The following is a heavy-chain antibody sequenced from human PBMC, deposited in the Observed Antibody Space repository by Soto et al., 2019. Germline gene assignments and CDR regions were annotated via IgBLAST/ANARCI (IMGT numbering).Heavy chain of an antibody. Sequence: TSETLSLTCTVSGASITFGGYSWSWIRQTPGKGLEWIGYINHLETTFYNPSFERRLTLSIDRAKNPFSLMLHSMSAADRAVYFCARGGGSDVFAYWAQGILVTVPQ. CDR1: GASITFGGYS. V-gene: IGHV4-30-2*01. D-gene: IGHD3-16*01. J-gene: IGHJ4*02. CDR3: ARGGGSDVFAY. CDR2: INHLETT.